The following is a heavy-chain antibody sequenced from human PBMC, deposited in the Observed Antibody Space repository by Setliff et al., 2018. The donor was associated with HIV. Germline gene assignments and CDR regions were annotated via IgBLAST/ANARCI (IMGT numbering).Heavy chain of an antibody. V-gene: IGHV3-30*02. CDR2: IRFDGSNK. CDR1: GFTFSTFG. Sequence: PGGSLRLSCAASGFTFSTFGLHWVRQAPGKGLEWVAFIRFDGSNKYYADSVKGRFTISRDNSKNTQYLQMNSLRSEDTAVYFCAKSFNSGPTNWNIDVWGTGTTVTVSS. CDR3: AKSFNSGPTNWNIDV. D-gene: IGHD1-20*01. J-gene: IGHJ6*03.